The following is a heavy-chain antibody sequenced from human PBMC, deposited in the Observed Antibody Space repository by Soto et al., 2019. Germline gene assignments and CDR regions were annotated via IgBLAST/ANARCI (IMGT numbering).Heavy chain of an antibody. Sequence: QLQLQESGSGLVKPSRTLSLTCIVSGGSISSGDYSWNWIRQSPGKGLQWIGYISPSGTTYYNPSLTSRVTISLYRSKNHFSLTLSSVTAADTAVYYCARSTALVRQYFDSWGQGTLVTVSS. CDR1: GGSISSGDYS. V-gene: IGHV4-30-2*06. CDR3: ARSTALVRQYFDS. CDR2: ISPSGTT. J-gene: IGHJ4*02. D-gene: IGHD5-18*01.